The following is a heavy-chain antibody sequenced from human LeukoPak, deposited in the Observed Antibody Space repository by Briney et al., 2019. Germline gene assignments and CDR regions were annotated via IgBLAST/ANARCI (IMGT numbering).Heavy chain of an antibody. CDR2: IYSIGFGGNT. CDR1: GFTVSGSF. D-gene: IGHD1-26*01. Sequence: SGGSLRLSCAAPGFTVSGSFMSWVRQAQGKGLGWVATIYSIGFGGNTYYGDSVKGRFTISRDNSKNTVYLQMNTLRAEDTAVYYCAREMGGAQHYFDYWGQGTLVTVSS. V-gene: IGHV3-53*01. J-gene: IGHJ4*02. CDR3: AREMGGAQHYFDY.